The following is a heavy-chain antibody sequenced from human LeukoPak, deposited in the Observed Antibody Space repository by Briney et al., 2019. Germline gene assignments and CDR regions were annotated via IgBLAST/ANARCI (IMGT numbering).Heavy chain of an antibody. CDR3: ARQYPRFGDPDRYYYYMDV. CDR2: IYYSGST. CDR1: GGSISSSSYY. J-gene: IGHJ6*03. D-gene: IGHD3-10*01. V-gene: IGHV4-39*01. Sequence: SETLSLTCTVSGGSISSSSYYWGWIRQPPGKGLEWIGSIYYSGSTYYNPSLKSRVTISVDTSKNQFSLKVSSVTAADTAVYYCARQYPRFGDPDRYYYYMDVWGKGTTVTVSS.